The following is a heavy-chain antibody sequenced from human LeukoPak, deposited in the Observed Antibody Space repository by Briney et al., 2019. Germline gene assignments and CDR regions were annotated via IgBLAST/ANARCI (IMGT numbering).Heavy chain of an antibody. CDR3: ARVQLGYDSSGYFDY. V-gene: IGHV4-39*07. Sequence: SETLSLTCTVSSGSISTSNYYWGWLRQPPGKALEWIGNIFYSGSTYYSPSLKSRVTISLDTSRNQFSLKLSSVTAADTAVYYCARVQLGYDSSGYFDYWGQGTLVTVSS. D-gene: IGHD3-22*01. CDR1: SGSISTSNYY. J-gene: IGHJ4*02. CDR2: IFYSGST.